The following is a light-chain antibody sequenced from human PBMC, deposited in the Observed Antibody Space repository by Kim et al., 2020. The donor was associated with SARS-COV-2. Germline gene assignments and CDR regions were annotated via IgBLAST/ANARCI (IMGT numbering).Light chain of an antibody. V-gene: IGKV1-39*01. CDR3: QQRYNTPLHS. CDR1: QNIGTY. CDR2: AAS. J-gene: IGKJ2*03. Sequence: AYVGDRVTITRRARQNIGTYLKWYQQKPGKAPQLLIYAASSLRSGVPSRFSGSGSGTDFTLTISRLQPDDCATYYWQQRYNTPLHSFGQGTKLEI.